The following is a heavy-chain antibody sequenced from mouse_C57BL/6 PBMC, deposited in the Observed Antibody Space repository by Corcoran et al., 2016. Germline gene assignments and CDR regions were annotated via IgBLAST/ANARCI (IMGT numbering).Heavy chain of an antibody. V-gene: IGHV9-3*01. CDR2: INTYSGVP. D-gene: IGHD3-2*02. Sequence: QIQLVQSGPELKKPGETVKISCKASGYTFTTYGMSWVKQAPGKGLKWMGWINTYSGVPTYADDFKGRFAFSLETSASTAYLQINNLKNEDTATYFCARSTSSAFAYWGQGTLVTVSA. J-gene: IGHJ3*01. CDR1: GYTFTTYG. CDR3: ARSTSSAFAY.